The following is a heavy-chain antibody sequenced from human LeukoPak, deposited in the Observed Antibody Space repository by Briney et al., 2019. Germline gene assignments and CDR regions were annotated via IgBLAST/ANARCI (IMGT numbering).Heavy chain of an antibody. CDR3: ARLANMITFGGVLPDDY. V-gene: IGHV1-18*01. J-gene: IGHJ4*02. D-gene: IGHD3-16*01. CDR1: GYTFGSYY. CDR2: ISGYNGNT. Sequence: ASVKVSCKASGYTFGSYYISWVRQAPGQGLEWMGWISGYNGNTNYAQRFQDRITMTVDKSTTTAYMELRSLRSDDTAVYYCARLANMITFGGVLPDDYWGQGTLVTVSS.